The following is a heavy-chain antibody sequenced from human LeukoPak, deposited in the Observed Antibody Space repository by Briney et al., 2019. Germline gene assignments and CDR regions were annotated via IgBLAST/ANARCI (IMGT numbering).Heavy chain of an antibody. Sequence: GGSLRLSCAGSVSNAWMTWVRQAPGKGLEWVGHIKKKDDGGATDYAAPVKGRFTISRDDSKDTLYLQLNSLKTEDTAVYYCTTVQQWLAQALGYWGQGTLVTVSS. V-gene: IGHV3-15*01. CDR2: IKKKDDGGAT. J-gene: IGHJ4*02. CDR1: VSNAW. CDR3: TTVQQWLAQALGY. D-gene: IGHD6-19*01.